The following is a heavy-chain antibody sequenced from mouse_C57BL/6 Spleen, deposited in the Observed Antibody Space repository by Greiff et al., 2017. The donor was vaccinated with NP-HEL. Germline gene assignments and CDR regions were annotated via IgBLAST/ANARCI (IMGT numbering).Heavy chain of an antibody. CDR1: GYTFTDYY. V-gene: IGHV1-26*01. Sequence: EVQLQQSGPELVKPGASVKISCKASGYTFTDYYMNWVKQSHGKSLEWIGDINPNNGGTSYNQKFKGKATLTVDKSSSTAYMELRSLTSEDSAVYYCAGLRGDYWGQGTSVTVSS. CDR3: AGLRGDY. J-gene: IGHJ4*01. D-gene: IGHD3-1*01. CDR2: INPNNGGT.